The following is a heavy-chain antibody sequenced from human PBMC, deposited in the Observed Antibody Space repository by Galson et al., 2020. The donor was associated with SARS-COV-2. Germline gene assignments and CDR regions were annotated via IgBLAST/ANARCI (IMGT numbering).Heavy chain of an antibody. CDR3: AREQLVADC. D-gene: IGHD5-12*01. CDR1: GFTFSSHW. V-gene: IGHV3-7*01. Sequence: GESLKISCAASGFTFSSHWMTWVRQAPGKGLEWVANINHDGSENYYVDSVNGRFAISRDNAKNSLYLQMNSLRADDTAVYYCAREQLVADCWGQGTLVTVSS. J-gene: IGHJ4*02. CDR2: INHDGSEN.